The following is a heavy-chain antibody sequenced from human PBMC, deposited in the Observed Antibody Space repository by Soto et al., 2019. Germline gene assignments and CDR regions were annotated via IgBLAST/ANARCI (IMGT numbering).Heavy chain of an antibody. CDR3: DRDRGGPWMYKWFDP. V-gene: IGHV4-30-4*01. Sequence: SETLSLPCTVSGGSISSDDYYWSWILQPPGKGLEWFWHIYYSGSTYYNPSLKSRVTISVDTSTNQFSLNVRSVTAADTAVYYCDRDRGGPWMYKWFDPWGQGTPVTVSS. CDR2: IYYSGST. CDR1: GGSISSDDYY. D-gene: IGHD3-10*01. J-gene: IGHJ5*02.